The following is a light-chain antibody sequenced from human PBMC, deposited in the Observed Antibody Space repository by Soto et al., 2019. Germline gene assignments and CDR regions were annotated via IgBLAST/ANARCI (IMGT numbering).Light chain of an antibody. CDR3: QQYGSSPWT. J-gene: IGKJ1*01. CDR2: GAS. Sequence: EIVLTQSPGTLSLSPGERATLSCRASQSVSSSYLAWYQQKPGQAPRLLIFGASSRATGIPDRFSGSGSWTDLTLTISRLEPEDFAVYYCQQYGSSPWTFGQGTEVEIK. V-gene: IGKV3-20*01. CDR1: QSVSSSY.